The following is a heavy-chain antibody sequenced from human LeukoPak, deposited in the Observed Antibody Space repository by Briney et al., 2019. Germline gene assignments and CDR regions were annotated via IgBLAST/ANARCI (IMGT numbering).Heavy chain of an antibody. CDR1: GGSISSNSYY. Sequence: SETLSLTCTVSGGSISSNSYYWGWIRQPPGKGLEWIGSIYYSGSTYYNPSLKSRVTISVDTSKNQFSLKLNSVTAADTAVYYCARLSVAYNSGKGWVDPWGQGTLVTVSS. V-gene: IGHV4-39*07. J-gene: IGHJ5*02. CDR3: ARLSVAYNSGKGWVDP. D-gene: IGHD6-25*01. CDR2: IYYSGST.